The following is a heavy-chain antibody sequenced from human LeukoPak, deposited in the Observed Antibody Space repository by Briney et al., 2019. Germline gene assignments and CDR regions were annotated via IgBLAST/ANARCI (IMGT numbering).Heavy chain of an antibody. CDR2: IKQDGSEK. V-gene: IGHV3-7*01. CDR3: ARDPQAYCGGDCYSDY. Sequence: GGSLRLSCAASGFTFSSYWMSWVRQAPGKGLEWVANIKQDGSEKYYVDSVKGRFTISRDNAKNSLYLQMNSLRAEDTAVYYCARDPQAYCGGDCYSDYWGQGTLVTVSS. J-gene: IGHJ4*02. D-gene: IGHD2-21*02. CDR1: GFTFSSYW.